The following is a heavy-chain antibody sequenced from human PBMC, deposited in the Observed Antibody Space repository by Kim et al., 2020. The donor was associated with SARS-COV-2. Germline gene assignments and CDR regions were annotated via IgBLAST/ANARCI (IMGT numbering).Heavy chain of an antibody. D-gene: IGHD5-18*01. J-gene: IGHJ4*02. V-gene: IGHV3-66*01. Sequence: YAAAVKGRFTISRDSSKNTLYVQMNSLGAEDTAVYYCARAGYGSASIFDYWGQGTLVTVSS. CDR3: ARAGYGSASIFDY.